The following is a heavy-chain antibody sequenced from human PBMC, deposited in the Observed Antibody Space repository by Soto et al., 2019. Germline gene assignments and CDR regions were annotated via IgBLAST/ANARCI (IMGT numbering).Heavy chain of an antibody. CDR3: ARGSRFGELLYGTFDY. J-gene: IGHJ4*02. Sequence: SVKVSCKASGGTFSSYAISWVRKAAGQGLEWMGGIIPIFGTANYAQKFQGRVTITADESTSPAYMELSSLRSEDTAVYYCARGSRFGELLYGTFDYWGQGTLVTVSS. CDR1: GGTFSSYA. D-gene: IGHD3-10*01. CDR2: IIPIFGTA. V-gene: IGHV1-69*13.